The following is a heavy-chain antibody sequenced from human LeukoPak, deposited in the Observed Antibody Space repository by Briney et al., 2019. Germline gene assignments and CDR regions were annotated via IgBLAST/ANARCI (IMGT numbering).Heavy chain of an antibody. CDR2: MYTNGES. D-gene: IGHD3-16*01. CDR1: RGSINNQY. Sequence: SETLSVTCTVPRGSINNQYWSWIRQPAGKGLEWIGRMYTNGESDYNPSLKSRVAMSVDTSKSQFSLKLNYMTAADTALYYCARGYYGGAVDSWGQGILVIVSS. V-gene: IGHV4-4*07. J-gene: IGHJ4*02. CDR3: ARGYYGGAVDS.